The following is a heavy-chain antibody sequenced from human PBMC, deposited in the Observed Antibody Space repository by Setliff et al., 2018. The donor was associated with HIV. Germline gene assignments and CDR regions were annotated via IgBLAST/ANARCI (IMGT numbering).Heavy chain of an antibody. Sequence: GGSLRLSCAGSGFTFTDYIMHWVRQVPGKGLVWVFGMNTDGSSTSYADSVKGRFTISRDNAKNTLYLQMNSLRAEDTAVYYCASGSGCYDYWGQGNMVTVSS. V-gene: IGHV3-74*01. J-gene: IGHJ4*02. CDR3: ASGSGCYDY. CDR2: MNTDGSST. CDR1: GFTFTDYI. D-gene: IGHD1-26*01.